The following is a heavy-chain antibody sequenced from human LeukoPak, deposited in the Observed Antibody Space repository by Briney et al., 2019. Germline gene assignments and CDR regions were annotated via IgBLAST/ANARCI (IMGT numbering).Heavy chain of an antibody. CDR3: ARALRSMWGYMDV. Sequence: PGGSLRLSCAASGFTFSSYSMSWVGQAPGKGLEWVSSISRSGSYIYYADSVKGRFTISRDNAKNSMYLQMNSLRAEDTAVYYCARALRSMWGYMDVWGKGTTVTVSS. D-gene: IGHD2/OR15-2a*01. CDR1: GFTFSSYS. CDR2: ISRSGSYI. V-gene: IGHV3-21*01. J-gene: IGHJ6*03.